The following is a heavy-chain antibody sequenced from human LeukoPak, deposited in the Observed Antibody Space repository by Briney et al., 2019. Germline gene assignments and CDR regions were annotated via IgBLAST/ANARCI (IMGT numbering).Heavy chain of an antibody. CDR1: GFTFSSYA. D-gene: IGHD3-22*01. CDR3: ARDLLPGRYDSSGYYLPHY. CDR2: ISYDGSNK. J-gene: IGHJ4*02. V-gene: IGHV3-30-3*01. Sequence: GRSLRLSCAASGFTFSSYAMHWVRQAPGKGLEWVAVISYDGSNKYYADSVKGRFTISGDNSKNTLYLQMNSLRAEDTAVYYCARDLLPGRYDSSGYYLPHYWGQGTLVTVSS.